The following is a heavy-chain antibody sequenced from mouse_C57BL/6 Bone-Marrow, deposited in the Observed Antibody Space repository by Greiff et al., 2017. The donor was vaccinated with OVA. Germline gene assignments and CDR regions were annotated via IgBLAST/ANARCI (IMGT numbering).Heavy chain of an antibody. V-gene: IGHV5-15*01. D-gene: IGHD2-3*01. J-gene: IGHJ4*01. Sequence: EVQGVESGGGLVQPGGSLKLSCAASGFTFSDYGMAWVRQAPRKGPEWVAFISNLAYSIYYADTVTGRFTISRENAKNTLYLEMSSLRSEDTAMYYCARGDGYYNAMDYWGQGTSVTVSS. CDR3: ARGDGYYNAMDY. CDR2: ISNLAYSI. CDR1: GFTFSDYG.